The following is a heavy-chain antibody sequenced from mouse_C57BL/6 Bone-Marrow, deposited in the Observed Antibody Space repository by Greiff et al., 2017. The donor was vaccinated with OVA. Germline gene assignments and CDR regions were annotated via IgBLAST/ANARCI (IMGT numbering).Heavy chain of an antibody. CDR2: IYPGGGYT. V-gene: IGHV1-63*01. CDR3: ARFTTVVEREYYYAMDY. CDR1: GYTFTNYW. D-gene: IGHD1-1*01. J-gene: IGHJ4*01. Sequence: VQLQQSGAELVRPGTSVKMSCKASGYTFTNYWIGWAKQRPGHGLEWIGDIYPGGGYTNYNEKFKGKATLTADKSSSTAYMQFSSLTSEDSAIYYCARFTTVVEREYYYAMDYWGQGTSVTVSS.